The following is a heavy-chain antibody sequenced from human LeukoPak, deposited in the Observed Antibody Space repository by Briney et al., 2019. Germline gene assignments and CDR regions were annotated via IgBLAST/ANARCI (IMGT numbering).Heavy chain of an antibody. CDR3: ARDRGNWGFDP. Sequence: SETLSLTCIVSGGSISRYYWSWIRQPPGKGLEWIGYIYYSGSTNYNPSLKSRVTISVDTSKNQFSLKLSSVTAADTAVYYCARDRGNWGFDPWGQGTLVTVSS. CDR1: GGSISRYY. V-gene: IGHV4-59*01. J-gene: IGHJ5*02. CDR2: IYYSGST. D-gene: IGHD7-27*01.